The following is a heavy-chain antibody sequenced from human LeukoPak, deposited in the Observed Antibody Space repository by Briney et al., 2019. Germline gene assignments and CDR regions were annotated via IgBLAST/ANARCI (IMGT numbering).Heavy chain of an antibody. CDR1: GFTFSSYS. J-gene: IGHJ6*02. CDR3: ARVDYDFWGPYHGMDV. Sequence: GGSLRLSCAASGFTFSSYSMNGVRQAPGKGLEGVSSISSSSSYIYYADSVKGRFTISRDNAKNSLYLQMNSLRAEDTAVYYCARVDYDFWGPYHGMDVWGQGTTVTVSS. D-gene: IGHD3-3*01. V-gene: IGHV3-21*01. CDR2: ISSSSSYI.